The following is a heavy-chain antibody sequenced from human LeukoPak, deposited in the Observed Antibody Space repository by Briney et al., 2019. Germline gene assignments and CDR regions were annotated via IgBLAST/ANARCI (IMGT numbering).Heavy chain of an antibody. Sequence: SETLSLTCAVSGYSISSGYYWGWIRQPPGKGLEWIGSIYYSGSTHYNPSLKSRVTISVDTSKNQFSLKLSSVTAADTAVYYCARGFLTPGRFDYWGQGTLVTVSS. D-gene: IGHD3-9*01. CDR3: ARGFLTPGRFDY. CDR2: IYYSGST. CDR1: GYSISSGYY. J-gene: IGHJ4*02. V-gene: IGHV4-38-2*01.